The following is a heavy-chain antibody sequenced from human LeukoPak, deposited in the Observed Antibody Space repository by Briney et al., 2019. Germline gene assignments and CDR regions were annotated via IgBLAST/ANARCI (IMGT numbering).Heavy chain of an antibody. J-gene: IGHJ4*02. CDR1: GFTFSSTW. D-gene: IGHD3-9*01. CDR2: IQPDGSEG. V-gene: IGHV3-7*01. Sequence: GGSLRLSCAASGFTFSSTWMSWVRQAPGKGLEWVGNIQPDGSEGYPVDSVKGRFTISRDNARNSLFLQMNSLRVEDTAVYYCARIITIFSYWYFDYWGQGTLVTVSS. CDR3: ARIITIFSYWYFDY.